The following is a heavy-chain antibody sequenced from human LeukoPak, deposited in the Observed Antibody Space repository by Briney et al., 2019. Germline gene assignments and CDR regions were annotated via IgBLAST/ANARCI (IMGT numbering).Heavy chain of an antibody. Sequence: PGGSLRLSCAASGFTFSRYGMHWVRQAPGKGLEWVAVISYDGSNKYYADSVKGRFTISRDNSKNTLYLQMNSLRAEDTAVYYCAKAHNVAYYYDSSGYYPNFDYWGQGTLVTVSS. CDR1: GFTFSRYG. CDR2: ISYDGSNK. CDR3: AKAHNVAYYYDSSGYYPNFDY. D-gene: IGHD3-22*01. V-gene: IGHV3-30*18. J-gene: IGHJ4*02.